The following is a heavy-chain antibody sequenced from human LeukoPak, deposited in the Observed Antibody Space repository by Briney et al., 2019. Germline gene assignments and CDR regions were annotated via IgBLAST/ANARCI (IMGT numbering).Heavy chain of an antibody. CDR1: GVTFSSYE. V-gene: IGHV3-48*03. CDR3: AEFGITLIGGL. Sequence: SVGSLRLSCAASGVTFSSYEMNWVRQAPGKGLEWVSYISSSGSTIYYADSVKGRFTISRDNAKNTLYLQMNSLRAEDTAVYYCAEFGITLIGGLWGRDPTDTISS. D-gene: IGHD3-10*02. CDR2: ISSSGSTI. J-gene: IGHJ6*04.